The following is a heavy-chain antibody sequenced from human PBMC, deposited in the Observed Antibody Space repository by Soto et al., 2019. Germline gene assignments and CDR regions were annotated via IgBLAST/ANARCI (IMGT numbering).Heavy chain of an antibody. CDR1: GGTFSSYA. D-gene: IGHD6-13*01. V-gene: IGHV1-69*12. Sequence: QVQLVQSGAEVKKPGSSVKVSSKASGGTFSSYAISWVRQAPGQGLEWMGGINPIFGTANYAQKFQGRVTITADESTSTAFMELSSLRSEDTAVYYCARDVIAAAGTAGWGQGTLVTVSS. CDR2: INPIFGTA. J-gene: IGHJ4*02. CDR3: ARDVIAAAGTAG.